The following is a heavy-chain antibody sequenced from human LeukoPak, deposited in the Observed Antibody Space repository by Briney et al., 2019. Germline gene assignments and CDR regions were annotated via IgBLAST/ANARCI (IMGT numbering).Heavy chain of an antibody. J-gene: IGHJ6*03. CDR2: ISAYNGNT. Sequence: AASVKVSCKASGYTFTSYGISWVRQAPGQGLEWMGWISAYNGNTNYAQKLQGRVTMTTDTSTSTAYMELRSLRSDDTAVNYCAVTFNYYYYMDVWGKGTTVTVSS. D-gene: IGHD4-11*01. CDR1: GYTFTSYG. V-gene: IGHV1-18*01. CDR3: AVTFNYYYYMDV.